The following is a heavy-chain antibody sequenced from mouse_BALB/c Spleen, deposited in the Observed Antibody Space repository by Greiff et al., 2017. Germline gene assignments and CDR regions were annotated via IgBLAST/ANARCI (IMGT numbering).Heavy chain of an antibody. CDR3: ARDAYYGNYDYAMDY. CDR2: INPYNDGT. CDR1: GYTFTSYV. V-gene: IGHV1-14*01. Sequence: VQLQQSGPELVKPGASVKMSCKASGYTFTSYVMHWVKQKPGQGLEWIGYINPYNDGTKYNEKFKGKATLTSDKSSSTAYMELSSLTSEDSAVYYCARDAYYGNYDYAMDYWGQGTSVTVSS. J-gene: IGHJ4*01. D-gene: IGHD2-10*01.